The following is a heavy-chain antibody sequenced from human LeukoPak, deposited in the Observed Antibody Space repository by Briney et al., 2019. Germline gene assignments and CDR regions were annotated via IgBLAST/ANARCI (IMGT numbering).Heavy chain of an antibody. Sequence: ASVKVSCKASGYTFTSYYMHWVRQAPGQGLEWMGIINPSGGSTSYAQKFQGRVTMTRDTSTSTVYMELSSLRSEDTAVYYCAREKIIVGATFVFEYWGQGTLVTVSS. CDR2: INPSGGST. J-gene: IGHJ4*02. CDR1: GYTFTSYY. V-gene: IGHV1-46*03. CDR3: AREKIIVGATFVFEY. D-gene: IGHD1-26*01.